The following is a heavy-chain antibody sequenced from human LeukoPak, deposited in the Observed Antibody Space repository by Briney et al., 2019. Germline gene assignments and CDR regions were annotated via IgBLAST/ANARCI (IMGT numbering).Heavy chain of an antibody. CDR2: TSGSGGST. J-gene: IGHJ4*02. V-gene: IGHV3-23*01. CDR1: GFTFSSYA. D-gene: IGHD3-22*01. Sequence: GGSLRLSCAPSGFTFSSYAMSWVRQAPGKGREWVSATSGSGGSTYDADSVKGRFTISRDNSKTTLYLQMNRMSAEDTAVYYCARGYYYDSSGTFDYWGQGTLVTVSS. CDR3: ARGYYYDSSGTFDY.